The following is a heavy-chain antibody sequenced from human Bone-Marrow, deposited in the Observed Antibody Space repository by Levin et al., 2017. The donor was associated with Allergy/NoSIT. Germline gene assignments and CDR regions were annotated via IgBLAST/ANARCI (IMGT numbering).Heavy chain of an antibody. D-gene: IGHD1-1*01. V-gene: IGHV3-23*05. CDR1: GFTFSIEA. CDR3: SKEDWSDGPGLYFNY. J-gene: IGHJ4*02. Sequence: GGSLRLSCVGRGFTFSIEAMSWVRQAPGKGLEWVASSGSSTLYADSVRGRFTISRDDSKNTVFLQMDSLRPEDTAVYYCSKEDWSDGPGLYFNYWGQGSLVTVSS. CDR2: SGSST.